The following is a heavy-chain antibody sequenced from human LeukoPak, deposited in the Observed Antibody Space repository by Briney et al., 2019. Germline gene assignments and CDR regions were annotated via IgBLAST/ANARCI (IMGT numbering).Heavy chain of an antibody. CDR2: MYTSGST. V-gene: IGHV4-4*07. CDR3: ARVQYYGSGSYYIDY. CDR1: GGSISSYY. D-gene: IGHD3-10*01. Sequence: SETLSLTCTVSGGSISSYYWSWIRQPAGKGLEWIGRMYTSGSTNYNPSLKSRGTMSVDTSKNQFSLKLSSVTAADTAVYYCARVQYYGSGSYYIDYWGQGTQVTVSS. J-gene: IGHJ4*02.